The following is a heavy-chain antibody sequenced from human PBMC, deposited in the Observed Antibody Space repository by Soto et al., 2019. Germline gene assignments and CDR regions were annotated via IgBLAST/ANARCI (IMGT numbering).Heavy chain of an antibody. D-gene: IGHD6-13*01. CDR3: ARVGLAAAGGGFDY. J-gene: IGHJ4*02. CDR1: GGSISSGGYS. Sequence: SETLSLTCAVSGGSISSGGYSWSWIRQPPGKGLEWIGYIYHSGSTYYNPSLKSRVTISVDRSKNQFSLKLSSVTAADTAVYYCARVGLAAAGGGFDYWGQGTLVTVYS. V-gene: IGHV4-30-2*01. CDR2: IYHSGST.